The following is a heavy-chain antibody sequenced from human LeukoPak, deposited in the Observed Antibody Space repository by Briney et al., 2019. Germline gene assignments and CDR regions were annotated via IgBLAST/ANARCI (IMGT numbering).Heavy chain of an antibody. V-gene: IGHV4-31*03. J-gene: IGHJ3*02. Sequence: SQTLSLTCTVSGGSISSGGYYWSWIRQHPGKGLEWIGYIYYSGSTYYNPSLKSRVTISVDTSKNHFSLKLSPVTAADTAVYYCARVHQTGYSIFDIWGQGTMVTVSS. CDR2: IYYSGST. D-gene: IGHD3-9*01. CDR1: GGSISSGGYY. CDR3: ARVHQTGYSIFDI.